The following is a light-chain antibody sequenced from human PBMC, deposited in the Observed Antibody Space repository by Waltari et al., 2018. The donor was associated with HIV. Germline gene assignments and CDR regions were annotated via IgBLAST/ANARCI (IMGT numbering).Light chain of an antibody. J-gene: IGLJ2*01. CDR2: EVS. CDR1: SSDVGGYNY. Sequence: QSALTQPASVSGSPGQSITISCTGTSSDVGGYNYVSWYQQHPGKAPKLMIYEVSNRPSGVSNRFSGSKSGNTASLTISGLQAEDEADYYCSSYTRSSTHVVFGGGTKLTVL. V-gene: IGLV2-14*01. CDR3: SSYTRSSTHVV.